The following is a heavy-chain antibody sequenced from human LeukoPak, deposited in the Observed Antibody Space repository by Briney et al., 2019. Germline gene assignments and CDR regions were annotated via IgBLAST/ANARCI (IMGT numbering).Heavy chain of an antibody. CDR3: AKQQIHSLIQLWSSDY. Sequence: PGRSLRLSCAASGFTFSRYGMHWVRQAPGKGLEWVAVISYDGSYKFYADSVKGRFTISRDNSKNTLYLQMSSLRAEDTAVYYCAKQQIHSLIQLWSSDYWGQGTLVTVSS. J-gene: IGHJ4*02. CDR2: ISYDGSYK. D-gene: IGHD5-18*01. V-gene: IGHV3-30*18. CDR1: GFTFSRYG.